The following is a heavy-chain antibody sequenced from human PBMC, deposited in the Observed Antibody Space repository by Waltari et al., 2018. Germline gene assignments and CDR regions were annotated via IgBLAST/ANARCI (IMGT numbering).Heavy chain of an antibody. Sequence: QFQLLESGGGVVQPGPSLKLSCVASGFNFGTPGMHWFRQAPGKGLEWVAVIWHDGSKTYYADSVKGRFTISRDDSKNMFYLQMNSLRVEDTAMYYCAREGGNFNWMDPWGQGTLVTVSS. CDR3: AREGGNFNWMDP. V-gene: IGHV3-33*01. D-gene: IGHD4-4*01. J-gene: IGHJ5*02. CDR2: IWHDGSKT. CDR1: GFNFGTPG.